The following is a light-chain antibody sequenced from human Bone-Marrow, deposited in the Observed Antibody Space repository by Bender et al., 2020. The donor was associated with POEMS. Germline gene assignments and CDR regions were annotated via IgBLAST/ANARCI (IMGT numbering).Light chain of an antibody. V-gene: IGLV1-44*01. J-gene: IGLJ3*02. Sequence: QSVLTQPPSASGTPGQRVTISCSGGSSNIGAHAVNWYQHLPGTAPKLLIYSSHRRPSEVPDRFPGSRSGASASLAISRLQSEDEADYYCAVWDDSLNGWVFGGGTKLTVL. CDR3: AVWDDSLNGWV. CDR2: SSH. CDR1: SSNIGAHA.